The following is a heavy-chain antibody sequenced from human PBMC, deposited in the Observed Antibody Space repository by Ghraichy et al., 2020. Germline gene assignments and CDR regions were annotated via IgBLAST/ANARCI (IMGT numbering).Heavy chain of an antibody. D-gene: IGHD4-17*01. CDR3: AKGLPGYTVSTPNVQH. Sequence: GGSLRLSCAASGFTFSIYAMSWVRQAPGKGLEWVSVISGSGGNTYYPDSVKGRFTISRDNSKNTVYLQMNSLRAEDTAVYYCAKGLPGYTVSTPNVQHWGQGTLVTVSS. CDR1: GFTFSIYA. CDR2: ISGSGGNT. J-gene: IGHJ1*01. V-gene: IGHV3-23*01.